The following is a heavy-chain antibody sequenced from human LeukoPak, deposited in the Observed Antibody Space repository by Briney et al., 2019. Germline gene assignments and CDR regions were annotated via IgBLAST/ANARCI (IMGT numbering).Heavy chain of an antibody. CDR1: EFTFGTYL. J-gene: IGHJ5*01. V-gene: IGHV3-7*01. Sequence: GGSLRLSCAASEFTFGTYLMTWVRQAPGKGLEWVANIKQDGSEKYYADSVRGRFTISRDNGKKSLYLQMNSLRVEDTAVYYCAGERPSSSWYDFWGQGTLVTVSS. CDR3: AGERPSSSWYDF. D-gene: IGHD6-13*01. CDR2: IKQDGSEK.